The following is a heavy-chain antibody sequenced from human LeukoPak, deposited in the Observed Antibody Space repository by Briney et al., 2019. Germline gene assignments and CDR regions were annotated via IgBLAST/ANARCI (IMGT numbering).Heavy chain of an antibody. Sequence: GGSLRLSCTVSGFTISSNSWSWVRQAPGKGLEWVSFIYSGGNTHYSDSVKGRFTISRDNSKNTLYLQMNSLRAEDTAIYYCARRAGEYSHPYDYWGQGTLVTVSS. D-gene: IGHD2-15*01. J-gene: IGHJ4*02. CDR2: IYSGGNT. CDR1: GFTISSNS. V-gene: IGHV3-53*01. CDR3: ARRAGEYSHPYDY.